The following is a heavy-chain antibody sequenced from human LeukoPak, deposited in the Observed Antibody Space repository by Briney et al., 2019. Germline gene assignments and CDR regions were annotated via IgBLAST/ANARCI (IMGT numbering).Heavy chain of an antibody. V-gene: IGHV3-30*02. CDR3: ARGGISYDFWSGYYQYFDY. CDR1: GFTFSSYG. D-gene: IGHD3-3*01. CDR2: IRYDGSNK. Sequence: GGSLRLSCAASGFTFSSYGMHWVRQAPGKGLEWVASIRYDGSNKYYADSVKGRFTISRDNSKNTLYLQMNSLRAEDTAVYYCARGGISYDFWSGYYQYFDYWGQGTLVTVSS. J-gene: IGHJ4*02.